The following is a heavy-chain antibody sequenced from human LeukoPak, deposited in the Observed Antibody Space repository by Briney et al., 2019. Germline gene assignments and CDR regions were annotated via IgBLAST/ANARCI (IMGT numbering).Heavy chain of an antibody. CDR1: GGSITTTNW. J-gene: IGHJ4*02. V-gene: IGHV4-4*02. D-gene: IGHD1-26*01. Sequence: SSETLSLTCAVSGGSITTTNWWSWVRQPPGKGLEWIGEVHLSGATNYNPSLESRVSMSIDKSKNHLSLEVTSVTVADTAIYYCTRESGAFSPFGFWGQGTLLTVSS. CDR2: VHLSGAT. CDR3: TRESGAFSPFGF.